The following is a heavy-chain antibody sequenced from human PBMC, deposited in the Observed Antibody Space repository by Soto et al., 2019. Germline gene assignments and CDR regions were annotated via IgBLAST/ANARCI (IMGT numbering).Heavy chain of an antibody. CDR1: GGSVSSESHY. J-gene: IGHJ6*02. D-gene: IGHD5-12*01. Sequence: SDTRSRTCTVSGGSVSSESHYGRWIRQTPGKGLEWIGYIYYTGSTNYNPSLKGRVTMSVDTSRDQVSLRLRSVTRADTAVYYCRGYSDYDSYGIDVWGQGTTVTVSS. CDR2: IYYTGST. CDR3: RGYSDYDSYGIDV. V-gene: IGHV4-61*01.